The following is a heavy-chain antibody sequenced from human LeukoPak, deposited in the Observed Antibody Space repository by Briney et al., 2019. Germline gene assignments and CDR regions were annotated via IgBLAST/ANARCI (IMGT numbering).Heavy chain of an antibody. CDR3: ARGIAVADDAFDI. Sequence: ASVKVSCKASGYTFTSYYMHWVRQAPGQGLEWMGIINPSGGSTSYAQKFQGRVTMTRDTSTSTVYMEPSSLRSADTAVYYCARGIAVADDAFDIWGQGTMVTVSS. D-gene: IGHD6-19*01. CDR2: INPSGGST. J-gene: IGHJ3*02. V-gene: IGHV1-46*01. CDR1: GYTFTSYY.